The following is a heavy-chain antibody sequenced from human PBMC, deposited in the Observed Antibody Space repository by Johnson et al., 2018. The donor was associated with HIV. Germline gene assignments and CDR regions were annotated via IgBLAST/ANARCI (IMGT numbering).Heavy chain of an antibody. V-gene: IGHV3-9*01. D-gene: IGHD6-19*01. J-gene: IGHJ3*02. CDR2: ISWNSGSI. CDR1: GFTFDDYA. CDR3: AVIAVAGGGAFDI. Sequence: VQVVESGGGLVQPGRSLRLSCAASGFTFDDYAMHWVRQAPGKGLEWVSGISWNSGSIGYADSVKGRFTISRDNAKNSLYLQMNSLRAEDTALYYCAVIAVAGGGAFDIWGQGTMVTVSS.